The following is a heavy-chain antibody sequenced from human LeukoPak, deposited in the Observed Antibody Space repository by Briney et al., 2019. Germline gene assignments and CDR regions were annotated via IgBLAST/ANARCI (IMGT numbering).Heavy chain of an antibody. Sequence: GGSLRLSCAASGFTFSSYAMHWVRQAPGKGLEWVAVISYDGSNKYYADSVKGRFTISRDNSKNTLYLQMNSLRAEDTAVYYCARSSATFDYWGQGTLFTVSS. V-gene: IGHV3-30*04. CDR1: GFTFSSYA. J-gene: IGHJ4*02. CDR3: ARSSATFDY. CDR2: ISYDGSNK.